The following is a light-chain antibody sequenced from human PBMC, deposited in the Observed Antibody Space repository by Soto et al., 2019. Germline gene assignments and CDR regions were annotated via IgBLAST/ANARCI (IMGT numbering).Light chain of an antibody. Sequence: EIVWTQSPGTLSLSPGERATLSCRASHTISSSYLAWYQQKPCQAPRLIMYGISRRATGIPDSFSGSGSGTDFTLTITRLEPQDFAVYYCQQYVTSSTRTFGQGTKVDIK. J-gene: IGKJ1*01. CDR1: HTISSSY. CDR3: QQYVTSSTRT. CDR2: GIS. V-gene: IGKV3-20*01.